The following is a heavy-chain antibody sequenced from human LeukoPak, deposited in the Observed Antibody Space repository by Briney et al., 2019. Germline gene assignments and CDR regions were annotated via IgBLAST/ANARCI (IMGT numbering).Heavy chain of an antibody. CDR1: GYIFTNYD. J-gene: IGHJ6*02. Sequence: ASVKVSCKASGYIFTNYDINWVRQAPGQGLEWMGWMSPNSGNTGYAQKFQDRVTMTKHISIGTAYIELTRLRSDDTAMYYCARGLRSGRRYFMDLWGQGTRVTVSS. CDR3: ARGLRSGRRYFMDL. V-gene: IGHV1-8*01. CDR2: MSPNSGNT. D-gene: IGHD6-19*01.